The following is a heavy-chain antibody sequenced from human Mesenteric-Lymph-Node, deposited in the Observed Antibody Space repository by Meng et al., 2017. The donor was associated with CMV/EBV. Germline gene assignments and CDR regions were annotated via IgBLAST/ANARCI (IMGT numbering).Heavy chain of an antibody. V-gene: IGHV4-61*08. CDR1: RVSFPSGAYH. CDR2: IYGTGIT. J-gene: IGHJ4*02. Sequence: VLLQESGPGLVKPSQTLSLPCIVSRVSFPSGAYHWSWIRQSPGKGLEWIGYIYGTGITIYNPSLKSRVTILLETSKNQFSLKLNSVTTADTAVYYCAKSRSSTPGIVDDWGQGTLVTVSS. D-gene: IGHD2/OR15-2a*01. CDR3: AKSRSSTPGIVDD.